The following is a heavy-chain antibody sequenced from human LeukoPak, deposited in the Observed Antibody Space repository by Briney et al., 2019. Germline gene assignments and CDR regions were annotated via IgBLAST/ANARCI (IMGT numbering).Heavy chain of an antibody. D-gene: IGHD2-2*01. CDR2: IDHNGNT. CDR1: GGSFSAYY. CDR3: ARDLASTYD. J-gene: IGHJ4*02. Sequence: SETLSLTCVVYGGSFSAYYWTWIRQPPGKGLEWIGEIDHNGNTNYIPSLKNRITISVDTSKNQLSLKLSSVTAADTAVYYCARDLASTYDWGQGTLVTVSS. V-gene: IGHV4-34*01.